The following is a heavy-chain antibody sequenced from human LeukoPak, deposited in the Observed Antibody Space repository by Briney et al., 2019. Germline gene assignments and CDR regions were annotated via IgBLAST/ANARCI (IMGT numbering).Heavy chain of an antibody. CDR2: ISGSGGST. D-gene: IGHD2-15*01. V-gene: IGHV3-23*01. CDR1: GFTFSSYA. Sequence: QAGGSLRLSCAASGFTFSSYAMSWVRLAPGKGLEWVSGISGSGGSTYYADSVKGRFTISRDNSKNTLYLQMNGLRAEDTAVYYCAKPQMEVRYCSGGSCYSLGYWGQGTLVTVSS. CDR3: AKPQMEVRYCSGGSCYSLGY. J-gene: IGHJ4*02.